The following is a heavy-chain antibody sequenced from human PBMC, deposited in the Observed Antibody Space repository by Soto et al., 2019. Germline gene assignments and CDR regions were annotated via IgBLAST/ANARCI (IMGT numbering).Heavy chain of an antibody. CDR2: IYSDGSST. Sequence: EVQLVESGGGLVQPGGSLRLSCAASGFTFSAYWMHWVRQVPGKGLAWVSRIYSDGSSTVYADSAKGRFTISRDNAKNTLYLQMNSLRAEDTAVYYCARDSHYNMDVWGQGTTVTVSS. CDR3: ARDSHYNMDV. J-gene: IGHJ6*02. CDR1: GFTFSAYW. V-gene: IGHV3-74*01.